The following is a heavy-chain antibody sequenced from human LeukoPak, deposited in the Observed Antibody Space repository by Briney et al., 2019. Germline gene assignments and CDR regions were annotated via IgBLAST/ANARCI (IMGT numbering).Heavy chain of an antibody. J-gene: IGHJ1*01. Sequence: GSSVKVSCKASGGSLSSFALNWVRQTPGPGLEWMGGIIPIFGSTNYAQKFQVRVTITADESTNTAYMELNSLRSEDTGVYYCARVMVVAGNGGYFLYWGQGTLVTVSS. V-gene: IGHV1-69*01. D-gene: IGHD2-15*01. CDR3: ARVMVVAGNGGYFLY. CDR1: GGSLSSFA. CDR2: IIPIFGST.